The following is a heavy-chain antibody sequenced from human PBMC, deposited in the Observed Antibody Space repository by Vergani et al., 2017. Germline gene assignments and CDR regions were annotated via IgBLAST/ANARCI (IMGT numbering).Heavy chain of an antibody. J-gene: IGHJ4*02. D-gene: IGHD3-22*01. V-gene: IGHV3-15*01. CDR2: IKSKTDGGTT. Sequence: EVQLVESGGGLVKPGGSLRLSCAASGFTFSNAWMSWVRQAPGKGLEWVGRIKSKTDGGTTDYAAPVKGRFTISRDDSKNTLYLQMNSLKTEDTAVYYCTTVPPNPYYYDSSCYYYAYWGQGTLVTVSS. CDR3: TTVPPNPYYYDSSCYYYAY. CDR1: GFTFSNAW.